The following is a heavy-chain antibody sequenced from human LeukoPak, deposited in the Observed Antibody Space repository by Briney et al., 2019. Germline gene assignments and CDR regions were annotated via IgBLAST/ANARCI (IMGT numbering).Heavy chain of an antibody. CDR1: GFTFDDYA. CDR2: ISWNSGSI. J-gene: IGHJ6*02. D-gene: IGHD6-19*01. V-gene: IGHV3-9*01. CDR3: AKDIGSGWFYGMDV. Sequence: GGSLRLSCAASGFTFDDYAMHWVRQAPGKGLEWVSGISWNSGSIGYADSVKGRFTISRDNAKNSLYLQMNSLRAEDTALYYCAKDIGSGWFYGMDVWGQGTTVTVSS.